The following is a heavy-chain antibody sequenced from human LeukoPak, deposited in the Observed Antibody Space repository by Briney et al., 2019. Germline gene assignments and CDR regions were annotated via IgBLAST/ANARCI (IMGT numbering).Heavy chain of an antibody. CDR2: IYYSGST. J-gene: IGHJ3*02. CDR1: TFSSYA. D-gene: IGHD6-19*01. CDR3: ATGIAVAGTGAFDI. Sequence: TFSSYAMSWVRQPPGKGLEWIGSIYYSGSTYYHPSLKSRVAISVDTSKNQFSLKLSSVTAADTAVYYCATGIAVAGTGAFDIWGQGTMVTVSS. V-gene: IGHV4-39*01.